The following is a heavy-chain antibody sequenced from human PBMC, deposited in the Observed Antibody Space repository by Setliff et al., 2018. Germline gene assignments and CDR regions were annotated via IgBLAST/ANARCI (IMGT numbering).Heavy chain of an antibody. Sequence: GASVKVSCKASGYTFTTYDINWVRQAPGQGLEWMGWINTYTGNPTYAQGFTGRFVFSLGTSVSTAYLQISSLKAEDTAVYYCARAWYYNFWSGSQIEYWGQGTLVTVSS. CDR1: GYTFTTYD. CDR3: ARAWYYNFWSGSQIEY. CDR2: INTYTGNP. V-gene: IGHV7-4-1*02. J-gene: IGHJ4*02. D-gene: IGHD3-3*01.